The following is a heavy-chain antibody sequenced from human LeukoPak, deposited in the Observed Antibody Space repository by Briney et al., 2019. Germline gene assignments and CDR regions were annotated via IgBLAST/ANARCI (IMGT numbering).Heavy chain of an antibody. V-gene: IGHV4-59*01. CDR2: IYYSGTT. J-gene: IGHJ6*02. D-gene: IGHD6-6*01. Sequence: PSQTLSLPSTVSGGPNTGYYWSGTRQPPGQGLEWIGYIYYSGTTNYNPSLKSRVTISLDTSKHQFPLTLTTVTAADTAVYYCARGRKYNSYYGKGAWGQGTTVTVSS. CDR3: ARGRKYNSYYGKGA. CDR1: GGPNTGYY.